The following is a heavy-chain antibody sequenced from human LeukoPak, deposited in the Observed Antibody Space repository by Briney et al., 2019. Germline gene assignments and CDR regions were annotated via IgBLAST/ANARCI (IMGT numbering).Heavy chain of an antibody. V-gene: IGHV3-23*01. CDR2: ISKTGGNT. CDR1: GVTFNNYA. J-gene: IGHJ4*02. D-gene: IGHD5-18*01. Sequence: GGSLRLSCAAAGVTFNNYAMSLVRQAPGKGLEWVSVISKTGGNTYYADSAKGRFTISRDNSKNTLYLQMNSLRAEDTAIYYCASHSRIQLRTDFACWGQGALVTVSS. CDR3: ASHSRIQLRTDFAC.